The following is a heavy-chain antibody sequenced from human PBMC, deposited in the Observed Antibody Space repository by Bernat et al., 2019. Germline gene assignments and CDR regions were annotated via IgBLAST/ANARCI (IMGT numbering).Heavy chain of an antibody. CDR3: ARNIVTTNILDF. J-gene: IGHJ4*02. Sequence: QVQLVQSGAEVKKPGASVKVSCKASGYTFTSYAMHWVRQAPGQRLEWMGWINAGNGNTQYSQKFQDRVTITRDTSASTAHMELSSLRSGDTAVYYCARNIVTTNILDFWGPGTLVTVSS. V-gene: IGHV1-3*01. CDR1: GYTFTSYA. CDR2: INAGNGNT. D-gene: IGHD5-12*01.